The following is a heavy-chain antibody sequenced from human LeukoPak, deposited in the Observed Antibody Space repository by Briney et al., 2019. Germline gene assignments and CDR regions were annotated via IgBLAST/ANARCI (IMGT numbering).Heavy chain of an antibody. Sequence: PSETLSLTCAVYGGSFSGYYWSWIRQPPGKGLEWIGHIDYSGSTRYNPSLMSRVIISVGTSKNQFSLKLSSVIDADTAVYYCARAQYCSGGTCYSVNWFDPWGQGTLVTVSS. J-gene: IGHJ5*02. CDR2: IDYSGST. V-gene: IGHV4-59*01. D-gene: IGHD2-15*01. CDR1: GGSFSGYY. CDR3: ARAQYCSGGTCYSVNWFDP.